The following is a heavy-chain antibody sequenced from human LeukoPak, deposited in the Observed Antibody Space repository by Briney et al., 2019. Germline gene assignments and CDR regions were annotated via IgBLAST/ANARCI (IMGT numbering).Heavy chain of an antibody. CDR2: IYTSGST. CDR3: ARDVVAAAGSWDY. CDR1: GGSFSIYY. V-gene: IGHV4-4*07. J-gene: IGHJ4*02. Sequence: PSETLFLTCTVSGGSFSIYYWSWIRQPAGKGLEWIGHIYTSGSTNYNPSLKSRVTMSVDTSKNQFSLNLSSVTAADTAVYYCARDVVAAAGSWDYWGQGTLVTVSS. D-gene: IGHD6-13*01.